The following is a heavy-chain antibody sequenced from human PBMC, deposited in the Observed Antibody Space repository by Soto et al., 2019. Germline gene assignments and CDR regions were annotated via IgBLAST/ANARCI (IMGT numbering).Heavy chain of an antibody. J-gene: IGHJ3*02. CDR2: IYYSGST. CDR3: ARAMGSSSWYGDIAFDI. V-gene: IGHV4-31*03. CDR1: GGSISSGGYY. Sequence: QVQLQESGPGLVKPSQTLSLACTVSGGSISSGGYYWSWIRQHPGKGLEWIGYIYYSGSTYYNPSLKSRVTISVDTSKNQFALQLSSVTAAATAVYYCARAMGSSSWYGDIAFDIWGHGTMVTFSS. D-gene: IGHD6-13*01.